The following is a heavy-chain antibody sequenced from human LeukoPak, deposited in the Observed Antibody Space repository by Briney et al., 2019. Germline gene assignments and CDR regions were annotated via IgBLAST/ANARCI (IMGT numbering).Heavy chain of an antibody. Sequence: PSQTLSLTCTVSGGSISSGGYYWSWIRQPPGKGLEWIGYIYHSGSTYYNPSLKSRVTISVDRSKNQFSLKLSSVTAADTAVYYCARLVSPPVGYFDYWGQGTLVTVSS. CDR3: ARLVSPPVGYFDY. CDR2: IYHSGST. V-gene: IGHV4-30-2*01. J-gene: IGHJ4*02. D-gene: IGHD6-13*01. CDR1: GGSISSGGYY.